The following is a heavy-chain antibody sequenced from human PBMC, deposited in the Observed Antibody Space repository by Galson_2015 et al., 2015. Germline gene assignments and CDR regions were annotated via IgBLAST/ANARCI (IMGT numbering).Heavy chain of an antibody. V-gene: IGHV1-69*13. CDR1: GGTFSSYA. Sequence: SVKVSCKASGGTFSSYAISWVRQAPGQGLEWMGGIIPIFGTANYAQKFQGRVTITADESTSTAYMELSSLRSEDTAVYYCARGYIVAPTHYYFDYWGQGTLVTVSS. CDR2: IIPIFGTA. J-gene: IGHJ4*02. CDR3: ARGYIVAPTHYYFDY. D-gene: IGHD5-12*01.